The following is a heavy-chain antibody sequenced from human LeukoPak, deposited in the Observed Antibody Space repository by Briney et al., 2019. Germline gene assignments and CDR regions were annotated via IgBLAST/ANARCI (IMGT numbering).Heavy chain of an antibody. D-gene: IGHD6-13*01. Sequence: GGSLRLSRAASGFTFSTYWMHWVRQAPGKGLVWVSRINADVSSTSYADSVKGRFTISRDNAKNTLYLQMNSLRAEDTAVYYCARGKHTAAIPDYWGQGTLVTVSS. CDR2: INADVSST. CDR3: ARGKHTAAIPDY. V-gene: IGHV3-74*01. J-gene: IGHJ4*02. CDR1: GFTFSTYW.